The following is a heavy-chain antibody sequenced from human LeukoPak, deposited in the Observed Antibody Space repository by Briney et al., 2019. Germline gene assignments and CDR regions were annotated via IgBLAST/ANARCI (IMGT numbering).Heavy chain of an antibody. CDR2: ISSSTI. Sequence: GGSLRLSCAASGFTFSSYSMNWVRQAPGKGLEWVSYISSSTIYYADSVKGRFTISRDNAKSSLYLQMNGLKAEDTAVYHCVGGPGWVFDLWGRGTLVTVSS. CDR3: VGGPGWVFDL. J-gene: IGHJ2*01. CDR1: GFTFSSYS. V-gene: IGHV3-48*01. D-gene: IGHD6-19*01.